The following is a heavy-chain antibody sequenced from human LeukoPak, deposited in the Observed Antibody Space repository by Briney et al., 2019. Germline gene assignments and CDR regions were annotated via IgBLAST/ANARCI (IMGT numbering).Heavy chain of an antibody. V-gene: IGHV3-21*01. CDR2: ISSSSSYI. D-gene: IGHD6-13*01. CDR3: ASLDPAIAAAGTEAFDY. Sequence: PGGSLRLSCAASGFTFSSYSMNWVRQAPGEGLEWVSSISSSSSYIYYADSVKGRFTISRDNAKNSLYLQMNSLRAEDTAVYYCASLDPAIAAAGTEAFDYWGQGTLVTVSS. CDR1: GFTFSSYS. J-gene: IGHJ4*02.